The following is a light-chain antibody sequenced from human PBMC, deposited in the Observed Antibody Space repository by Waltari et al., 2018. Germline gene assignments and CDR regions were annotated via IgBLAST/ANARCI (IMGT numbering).Light chain of an antibody. CDR3: NSYTGSSSWV. CDR1: SRDVGFYNY. J-gene: IGLJ3*02. V-gene: IGLV2-14*01. CDR2: DVS. Sequence: QSALTQPTSVSGSPGQSITISCTGTSRDVGFYNYVSWYQQYPGKVPQLLISDVSDRPSGVSSRFSGSKSGNTASLTISGLQADDEADYYCNSYTGSSSWVFGGGTKLTVL.